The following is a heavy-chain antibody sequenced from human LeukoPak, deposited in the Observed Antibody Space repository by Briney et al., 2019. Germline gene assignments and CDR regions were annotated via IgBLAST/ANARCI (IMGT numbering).Heavy chain of an antibody. V-gene: IGHV3-66*01. Sequence: GESLRLSCADPGFTVSSNYTRGVRHAPGKRLEWGSDIYSGGSTHYADSVKGRFTISRDDSKNTLYLQMNRLSCEHTTMFYCAIDRLHYDSLVGYPADWGQGTLVTVSS. CDR1: GFTVSSNY. CDR2: IYSGGST. CDR3: AIDRLHYDSLVGYPAD. J-gene: IGHJ4*02. D-gene: IGHD3-9*01.